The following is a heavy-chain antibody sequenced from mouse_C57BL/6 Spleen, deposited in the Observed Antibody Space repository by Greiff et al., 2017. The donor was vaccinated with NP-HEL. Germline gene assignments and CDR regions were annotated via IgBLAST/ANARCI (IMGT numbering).Heavy chain of an antibody. D-gene: IGHD1-1*01. CDR1: GYTFTSYW. CDR2: IDPSDSET. V-gene: IGHV1-52*01. Sequence: QVQLQQPGAELVRPGSSVKLSCKASGYTFTSYWMHWVKQRPIQGLEWIGNIDPSDSETHYNQKFKDKATLTVDKSSSTAYMQLSSLTSEDSAVYYCARRGEGLRDYFDYLGQGTTLTVSS. CDR3: ARRGEGLRDYFDY. J-gene: IGHJ2*01.